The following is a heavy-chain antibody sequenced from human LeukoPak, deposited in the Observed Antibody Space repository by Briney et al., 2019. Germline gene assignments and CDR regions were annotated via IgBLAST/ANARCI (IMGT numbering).Heavy chain of an antibody. CDR3: AKGPSGSLDY. V-gene: IGHV3-30-3*01. D-gene: IGHD1-26*01. CDR2: ISYDGSNK. J-gene: IGHJ4*02. Sequence: GGSLRLSCAASGFTFSSYAMHWVRQAPGKGLEWVAVISYDGSNKYYADSVKGRFTISRDNSKNTLYLQMNSLRPEDTAVYYCAKGPSGSLDYWGQGTRVTVSS. CDR1: GFTFSSYA.